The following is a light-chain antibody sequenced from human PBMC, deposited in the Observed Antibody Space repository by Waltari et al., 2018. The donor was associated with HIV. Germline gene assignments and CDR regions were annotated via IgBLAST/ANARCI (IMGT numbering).Light chain of an antibody. CDR1: SLPKQS. J-gene: IGLJ3*02. CDR3: QSADSSGSSWV. CDR2: KDS. V-gene: IGLV3-25*03. Sequence: SYDLPPPPPVSVSPGQTARITCSGDSLPKQSVYLYQQRPGRDPVLVIYKDSERPSAIPERCSGSRSGTTVTLTISGVQADDEADYYCQSADSSGSSWVFGGGTKLTV.